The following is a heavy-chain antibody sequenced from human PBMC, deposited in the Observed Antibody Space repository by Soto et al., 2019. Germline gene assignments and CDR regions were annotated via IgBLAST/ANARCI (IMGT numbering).Heavy chain of an antibody. CDR3: ARGGYDYSNPFDY. J-gene: IGHJ4*02. D-gene: IGHD4-4*01. CDR1: GFTFNGYW. CDR2: INQDGSEK. Sequence: EVQLVESGGGLVQPGGSLSLSCAASGFTFNGYWMKWVRQAPGKGLEWMGNINQDGSEKHYVDSVKGRFTISRDNAKDSVYLQMNSLKAEDTAMYYCARGGYDYSNPFDYWGQGTLVTVSS. V-gene: IGHV3-7*04.